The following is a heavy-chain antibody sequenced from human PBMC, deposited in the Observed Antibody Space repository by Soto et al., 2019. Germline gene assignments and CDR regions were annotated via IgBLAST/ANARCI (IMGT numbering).Heavy chain of an antibody. Sequence: SVKVSCKASGGTFSFYTINWVRQAPGLGLEWMGRVNPILSMSNYAQKFQGRVTMTADKSTSTAYMELRSLRSEDTAFYYCATSYGSGYRAFDYWGQGALVTVSS. CDR2: VNPILSMS. CDR1: GGTFSFYT. V-gene: IGHV1-69*02. J-gene: IGHJ4*02. D-gene: IGHD3-10*01. CDR3: ATSYGSGYRAFDY.